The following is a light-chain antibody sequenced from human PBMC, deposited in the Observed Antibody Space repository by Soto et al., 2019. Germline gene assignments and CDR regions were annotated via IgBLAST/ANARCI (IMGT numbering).Light chain of an antibody. Sequence: DIQLTQSPSSLSVSVGDRVTLTCSATQTISNKLTWYQQKPGQAPKLLIYAASTLPSDIPARFSGSGSGTEFTLTIGSLQPEDFAVYYCQQNNGTPCTFGLGTQLEIK. CDR2: AAS. CDR3: QQNNGTPCT. CDR1: QTISNK. J-gene: IGKJ5*01. V-gene: IGKV1-39*01.